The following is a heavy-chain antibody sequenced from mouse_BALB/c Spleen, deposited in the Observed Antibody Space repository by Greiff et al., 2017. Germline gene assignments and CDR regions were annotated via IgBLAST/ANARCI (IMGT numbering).Heavy chain of an antibody. CDR3: ARSNYITGAMDY. CDR1: GFTFSSYY. CDR2: INSNGGST. D-gene: IGHD1-3*01. V-gene: IGHV5-6-2*01. Sequence: EVQVVESGGGLVKLGGSLKLSCAASGFTFSSYYMSWVRQTPEKRLELVAAINSNGGSTYYPDTVKGRFTISRDNAKNTLYLQMSSLKSEDTALYYCARSNYITGAMDYWGQGTSVTVSS. J-gene: IGHJ4*01.